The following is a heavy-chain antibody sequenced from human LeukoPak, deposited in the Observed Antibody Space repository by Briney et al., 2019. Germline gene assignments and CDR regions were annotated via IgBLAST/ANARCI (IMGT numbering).Heavy chain of an antibody. CDR1: GFTFRTYA. V-gene: IGHV3-30-3*01. Sequence: GRSLGLSWAASGFTFRTYAMHWVRQAAGKGLEWVAGISYDGSNKYYEDSVKGRFTISRDNSKNTLYLQMNSLRADDTAVYYCARGPQTYDDSSGVSPWYFDLWGRGTLVTVSS. CDR2: ISYDGSNK. D-gene: IGHD3-22*01. J-gene: IGHJ2*01. CDR3: ARGPQTYDDSSGVSPWYFDL.